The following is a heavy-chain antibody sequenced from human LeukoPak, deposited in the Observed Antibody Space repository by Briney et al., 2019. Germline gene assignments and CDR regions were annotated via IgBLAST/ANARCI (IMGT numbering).Heavy chain of an antibody. Sequence: GGSLRLSCAASGFTFSRYGMHWVRQAPGKGLEWVAVMWYDGSNKYYADSVKGRFTISRDNAKNSLYLQMNSLRAEDTAVYFRARVRVGGTNYFDSWGQGTLVTVSS. J-gene: IGHJ4*02. CDR3: ARVRVGGTNYFDS. D-gene: IGHD1-1*01. V-gene: IGHV3-33*03. CDR1: GFTFSRYG. CDR2: MWYDGSNK.